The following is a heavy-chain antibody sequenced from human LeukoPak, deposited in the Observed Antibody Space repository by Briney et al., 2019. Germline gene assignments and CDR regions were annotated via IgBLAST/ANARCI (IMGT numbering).Heavy chain of an antibody. V-gene: IGHV1-8*03. J-gene: IGHJ4*02. CDR2: MNPNSGNT. Sequence: ASVKVSCKASGYTFTSYGISWVRQAPGQGLEWMGWMNPNSGNTGYAQKFQGRVTITRNTSIDTAYMELSSLRSEDTAVYYCARGTKIAVAGTSQRKKFDFWGQGTLVTVSS. CDR3: ARGTKIAVAGTSQRKKFDF. CDR1: GYTFTSYG. D-gene: IGHD6-19*01.